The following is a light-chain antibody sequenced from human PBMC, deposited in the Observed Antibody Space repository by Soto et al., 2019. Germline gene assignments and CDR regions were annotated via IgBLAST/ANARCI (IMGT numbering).Light chain of an antibody. CDR1: QSVSSSN. V-gene: IGKV3-20*01. CDR3: QHYGSSPWT. J-gene: IGKJ1*01. Sequence: DIVFPQSPGTLSLSPGDRATLYCRASQSVSSSNLAWYQQKRGPSPRLLIYGASSRATGIPDRFSGSGSGPDFTLTISRLEPEDFAVYYCQHYGSSPWTFGQGTKVDIK. CDR2: GAS.